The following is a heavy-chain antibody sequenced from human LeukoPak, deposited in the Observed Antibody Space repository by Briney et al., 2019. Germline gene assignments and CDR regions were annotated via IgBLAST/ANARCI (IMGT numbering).Heavy chain of an antibody. J-gene: IGHJ4*02. D-gene: IGHD1-20*01. CDR1: GVSISGIS. V-gene: IGHV4-59*08. CDR2: LSDSGTT. Sequence: SETLSLTCTVSGVSISGISWSWIRQPPGKASEWIGYLSDSGTTSYNPSLKSRVSISGDTSRNQFSLNLTSVTAADTAVYYCANRPYNYYYFEYWGQGTLVTVSS. CDR3: ANRPYNYYYFEY.